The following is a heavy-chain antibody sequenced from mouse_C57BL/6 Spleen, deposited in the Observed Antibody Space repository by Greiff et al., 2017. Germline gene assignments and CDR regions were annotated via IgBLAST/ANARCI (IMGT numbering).Heavy chain of an antibody. CDR2: INPYNGGT. D-gene: IGHD4-1*01. V-gene: IGHV1-19*01. CDR3: ARDWDGGGWFAY. Sequence: EVQLQQPGPVLVKPGASVKMSCKASGYTFTDYYMNWVKQSHGKSLEWIGVINPYNGGTSYNQKFKGKATLTVDKSSSTAYMELNSLTSEDSAVYYCARDWDGGGWFAYWGQGTLVTVSA. J-gene: IGHJ3*01. CDR1: GYTFTDYY.